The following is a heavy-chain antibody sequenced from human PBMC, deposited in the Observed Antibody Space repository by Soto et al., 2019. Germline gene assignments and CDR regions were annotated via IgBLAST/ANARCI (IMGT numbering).Heavy chain of an antibody. Sequence: EVQLVESGGGLVQPGGSLRLSCAASGFTYSNYWMSWVRQAPGTGLEWVASIHLDGSEKYFVDSVKGRFTISRDNAKNSLSLQMNSLRAEDTAVYYCARGTAFTYLHYFDYWGQGTLVTVSS. CDR3: ARGTAFTYLHYFDY. V-gene: IGHV3-7*01. CDR2: IHLDGSEK. J-gene: IGHJ4*02. D-gene: IGHD3-10*01. CDR1: GFTYSNYW.